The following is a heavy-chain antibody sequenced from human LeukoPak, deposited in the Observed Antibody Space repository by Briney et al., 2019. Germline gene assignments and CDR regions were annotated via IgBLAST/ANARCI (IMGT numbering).Heavy chain of an antibody. D-gene: IGHD3-22*01. J-gene: IGHJ4*02. CDR1: GFTFSTYA. CDR3: AKGKVDYYYDSSGYYYYFDY. V-gene: IGHV3-23*01. Sequence: QSGGSLRLSCAASGFTFSTYAMRWVRQAPGKGLEWVSTISGSGGSTYYADSVKGRFTISRDNSKNTLYLQMNSLRAEDTAVYYCAKGKVDYYYDSSGYYYYFDYWGQGTLVTVSS. CDR2: ISGSGGST.